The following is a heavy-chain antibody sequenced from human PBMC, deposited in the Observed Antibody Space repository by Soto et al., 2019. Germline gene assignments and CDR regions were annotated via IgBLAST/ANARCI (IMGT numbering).Heavy chain of an antibody. CDR1: GDSISSSY. J-gene: IGHJ4*02. Sequence: SETLSLTCTVSGDSISSSYWSWIRQSPGKGLEWIGYIYYSGSSNYNPSLKSRVSISVDTSKNQFSLKLSSVTAADTAVYYCARHSSSWPIFDYWGQGTLVTVSS. CDR3: ARHSSSWPIFDY. D-gene: IGHD6-13*01. CDR2: IYYSGSS. V-gene: IGHV4-59*08.